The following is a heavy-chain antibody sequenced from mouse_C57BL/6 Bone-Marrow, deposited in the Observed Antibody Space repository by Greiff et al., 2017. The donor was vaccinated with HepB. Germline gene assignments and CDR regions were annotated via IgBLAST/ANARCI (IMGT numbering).Heavy chain of an antibody. CDR1: GFTFTDYY. J-gene: IGHJ2*01. Sequence: DVKLVESGGGLVQPGGSLSLSCAASGFTFTDYYMSWVRQPPGKALEWLGFIRNKANGYTTEYSASVKGRFTISRYNSQSILYLQMNALRAEDSATYYCARYIAVAYFDYWGQGTTLTVSS. D-gene: IGHD1-1*01. CDR2: IRNKANGYTT. V-gene: IGHV7-3*01. CDR3: ARYIAVAYFDY.